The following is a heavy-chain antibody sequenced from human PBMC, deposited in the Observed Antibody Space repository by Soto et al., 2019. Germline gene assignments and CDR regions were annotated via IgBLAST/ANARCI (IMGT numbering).Heavy chain of an antibody. CDR1: GFTFSGSA. V-gene: IGHV3-73*01. J-gene: IGHJ6*02. CDR3: TSAPTYRSGPDAMDYYYYGMDV. D-gene: IGHD6-19*01. CDR2: IRSKANSYAT. Sequence: PGGSLRLSCAASGFTFSGSAMHWVRQASGKGLEWVGRIRSKANSYATAYAASVKGRFTISRDDSKNTAYLQMNSLKTEDTAVYYCTSAPTYRSGPDAMDYYYYGMDVWGQGTTVTVSS.